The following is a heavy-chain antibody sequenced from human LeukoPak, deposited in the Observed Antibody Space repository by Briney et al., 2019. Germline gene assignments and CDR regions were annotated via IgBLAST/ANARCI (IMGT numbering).Heavy chain of an antibody. CDR2: INHSGST. CDR3: ARVGDSSGYYQGGYFDY. CDR1: GGSFSGYY. V-gene: IGHV4-34*01. Sequence: PSETLSLTCAVYGGSFSGYYWSWIRQPPGKGLEWIGEINHSGSTNYNPSLKSRVTISVDTSKNQFCLKLSSVTAADTAVYYCARVGDSSGYYQGGYFDYWGQGTLVTVSS. J-gene: IGHJ4*02. D-gene: IGHD3-22*01.